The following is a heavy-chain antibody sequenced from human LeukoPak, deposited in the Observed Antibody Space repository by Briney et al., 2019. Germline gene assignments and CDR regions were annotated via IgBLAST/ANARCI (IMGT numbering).Heavy chain of an antibody. CDR1: GGSISSSSYY. Sequence: SETLSLTCTVSGGSISSSSYYWGWIRQPPGKGLEWIGSIYYSGSTYYNPSLKSRVTISVDTSKNQFSLKLSSVTAADTAVYYCASHPTNAYCGDDCYSGAFDIWGQGTMVTVSS. D-gene: IGHD2-21*02. CDR2: IYYSGST. J-gene: IGHJ3*02. V-gene: IGHV4-39*07. CDR3: ASHPTNAYCGDDCYSGAFDI.